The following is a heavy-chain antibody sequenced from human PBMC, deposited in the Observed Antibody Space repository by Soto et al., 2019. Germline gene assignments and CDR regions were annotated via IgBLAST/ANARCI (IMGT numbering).Heavy chain of an antibody. CDR3: ARMYSSGSGWFHP. CDR1: GYFIGAGGYY. J-gene: IGHJ5*02. CDR2: FYSSGSI. D-gene: IGHD6-19*01. V-gene: IGHV4-31*02. Sequence: TLSLTCFVSGYFIGAGGYYWSWIRHHPGKGPEWIGSFYSSGSIIYNPSLRSRVSISGDMSTNQFSMSLTSVTAADTARYYCARMYSSGSGWFHPWGQGTLVTVSS.